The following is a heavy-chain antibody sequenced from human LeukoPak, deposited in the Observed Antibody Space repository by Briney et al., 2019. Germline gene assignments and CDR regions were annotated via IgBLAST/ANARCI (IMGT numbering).Heavy chain of an antibody. CDR1: GGTFSSYA. CDR2: IIPIFGTA. V-gene: IGHV1-69*01. CDR3: ARDNLGYYYDSSGYYPRFDY. J-gene: IGHJ4*02. D-gene: IGHD3-22*01. Sequence: GSSVKVSCKASGGTFSSYAISWVRQAPGQGLEWMGGIIPIFGTANYAQKFQGRVTITADESTSTAYMELSSLRSEDTAVYYCARDNLGYYYDSSGYYPRFDYWGQGTLVTVSS.